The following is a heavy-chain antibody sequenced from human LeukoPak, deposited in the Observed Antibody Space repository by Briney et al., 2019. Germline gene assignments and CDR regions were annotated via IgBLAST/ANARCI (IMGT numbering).Heavy chain of an antibody. CDR1: GGTFSSYA. D-gene: IGHD3-16*02. V-gene: IGHV1-69*05. CDR2: IIPIFGTA. J-gene: IGHJ6*03. Sequence: GASVKVSCKASGGTFSSYAISWVRQAPGQGLEWMGGIIPIFGTANYAQKFQGRVTITTDESTSTAYMELSSLRSEDTAVYYCARVVAGDYYMDVWGKGTTVTVSS. CDR3: ARVVAGDYYMDV.